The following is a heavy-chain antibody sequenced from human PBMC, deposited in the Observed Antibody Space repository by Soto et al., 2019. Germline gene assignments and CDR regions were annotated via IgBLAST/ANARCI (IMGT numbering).Heavy chain of an antibody. CDR3: VRRNKLFDWFDP. V-gene: IGHV1-2*02. Sequence: QVQLVQSGAEVKKPGASVKVSCEAFGYSFTNYYIHWMRQTPGQGLEWMGWINPNTGGTHSAQKFQGRVTMTRDTSISTAYMELSRLRSDDTAVYYCVRRNKLFDWFDPWGQGTLVTVSS. CDR2: INPNTGGT. J-gene: IGHJ5*02. CDR1: GYSFTNYY. D-gene: IGHD3-10*01.